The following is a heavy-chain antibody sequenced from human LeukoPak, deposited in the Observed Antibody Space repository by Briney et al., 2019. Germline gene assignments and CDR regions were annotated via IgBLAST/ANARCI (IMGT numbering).Heavy chain of an antibody. V-gene: IGHV4-31*03. J-gene: IGHJ5*02. D-gene: IGHD3-10*01. CDR1: GGSISSGGYY. CDR3: ARGRGSGIDP. CDR2: IYYSGST. Sequence: SQTLSLTCTVSGGSISSGGYYWSWIRQHPGKGLEWTGYIYYSGSTYYNPSLKSRVTISVDTSKDLFSLKLSSVTAADTAVYYCARGRGSGIDPWGQGTLVTVSS.